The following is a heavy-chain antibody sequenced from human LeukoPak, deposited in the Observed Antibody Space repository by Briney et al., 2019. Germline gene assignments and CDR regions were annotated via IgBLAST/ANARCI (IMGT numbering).Heavy chain of an antibody. CDR1: GYTFTSYD. Sequence: GASVKVSCKASGYTFTSYDINWVRQATGQGLEWMGWINAGNGNTKYSQEFQGRVTITRDTSASTAYMELSSLRSEDMAVYYCARAGSEDEGFDYWGQGTLVTVSS. CDR3: ARAGSEDEGFDY. V-gene: IGHV1-3*03. J-gene: IGHJ4*02. D-gene: IGHD1-14*01. CDR2: INAGNGNT.